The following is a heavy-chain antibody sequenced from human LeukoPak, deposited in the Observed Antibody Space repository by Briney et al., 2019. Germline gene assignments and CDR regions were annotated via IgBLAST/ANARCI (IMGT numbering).Heavy chain of an antibody. J-gene: IGHJ4*02. D-gene: IGHD7-27*01. CDR1: GFTFSRNG. CDR3: ARANKLGIVEDYFEY. CDR2: ILPDGSDK. Sequence: GGSLRLSCAASGFTFSRNGMHWVRQAPGKGLEWVAVILPDGSDKYYADSVKGRFTISRDNSKNTLYLQMNSLRAQDTAVYYCARANKLGIVEDYFEYWGQGTLVTVSS. V-gene: IGHV3-33*01.